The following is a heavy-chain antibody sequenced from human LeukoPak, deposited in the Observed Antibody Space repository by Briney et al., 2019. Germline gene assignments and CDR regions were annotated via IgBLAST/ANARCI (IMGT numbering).Heavy chain of an antibody. Sequence: GGSLRLSCAASGFTFDDYAMHWVRQAPGKGLEWVSLISGDGGSTYYADSVKGRFTISRDNSKNSLYLQMNSLRTEDTALYYCAKDMLRIQLWLFDYWGQGTLVTVSS. CDR2: ISGDGGST. V-gene: IGHV3-43*02. CDR3: AKDMLRIQLWLFDY. CDR1: GFTFDDYA. D-gene: IGHD5-18*01. J-gene: IGHJ4*02.